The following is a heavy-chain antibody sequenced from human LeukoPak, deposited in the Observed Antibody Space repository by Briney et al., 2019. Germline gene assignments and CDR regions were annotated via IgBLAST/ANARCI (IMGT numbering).Heavy chain of an antibody. J-gene: IGHJ4*02. V-gene: IGHV3-23*01. Sequence: GGSLRLSCAASGFTFSSYAMSWVRQAPGKGLEWVSTLSGSGASAYYADSVKGRFTISRDNSKNRLYLQMNSLRADDTAVYYCAKDRGQWGPFDSWGQGTLVTVSS. CDR2: LSGSGASA. CDR3: AKDRGQWGPFDS. CDR1: GFTFSSYA. D-gene: IGHD1-26*01.